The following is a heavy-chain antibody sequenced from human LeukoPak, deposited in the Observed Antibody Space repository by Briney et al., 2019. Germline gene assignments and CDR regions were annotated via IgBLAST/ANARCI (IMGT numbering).Heavy chain of an antibody. CDR1: GYTFTSYY. Sequence: ASVKVSCKASGYTFTSYYMHWVRQAPGQGLEWMGIINPSGGSTSYAQKFQGRVTMTRDTSTSTVYMELSSLRSDDTAVYYCAGSLDSGAFDIWGQGTMVTVSS. CDR2: INPSGGST. V-gene: IGHV1-46*01. CDR3: AGSLDSGAFDI. J-gene: IGHJ3*02. D-gene: IGHD6-25*01.